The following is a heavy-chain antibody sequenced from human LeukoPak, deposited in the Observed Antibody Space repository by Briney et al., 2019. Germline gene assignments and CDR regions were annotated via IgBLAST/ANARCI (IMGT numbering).Heavy chain of an antibody. J-gene: IGHJ3*02. CDR2: INHSGST. Sequence: PSETLSLTCAVYGGSFSGYYWSWIRQPPGKGLEWIGEINHSGSTYYNPSLKSRVTISVDTSKNQFSLKLSSVTAADTAVYYCARLGLDDYDSSSIWGQGTMVTVSS. CDR3: ARLGLDDYDSSSI. D-gene: IGHD3-22*01. V-gene: IGHV4-34*01. CDR1: GGSFSGYY.